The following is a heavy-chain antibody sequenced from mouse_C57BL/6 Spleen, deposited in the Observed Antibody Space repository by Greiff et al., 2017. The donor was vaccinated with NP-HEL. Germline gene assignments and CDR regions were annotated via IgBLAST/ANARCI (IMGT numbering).Heavy chain of an antibody. CDR1: GYTFTSYW. CDR3: ARSGGPYAMDY. D-gene: IGHD3-1*01. CDR2: IDPSDSYT. J-gene: IGHJ4*01. V-gene: IGHV1-69*01. Sequence: VQLQQPGAELVMPGASVKLSCKASGYTFTSYWMHWVKQRPGQGLEWIGEIDPSDSYTNYNQKFKGKSTLTVDKSSSTAYMQLSSLTSEDSAVYYCARSGGPYAMDYWGQGTSVTVSS.